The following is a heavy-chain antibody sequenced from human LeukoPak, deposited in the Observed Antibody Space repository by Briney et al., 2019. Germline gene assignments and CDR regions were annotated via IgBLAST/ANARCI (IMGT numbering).Heavy chain of an antibody. D-gene: IGHD5-18*01. V-gene: IGHV3-9*01. CDR3: AKDAYSYGYFDY. CDR1: GFTFDDYA. Sequence: GGSLRLSCAASGFTFDDYAMHWVRQAPGKGLEWVSGISWNSGSIGYADSVKGRFTISRDNAKNSLYLQMNSLRAEDTAVYYCAKDAYSYGYFDYWGQGTLVTVSS. J-gene: IGHJ4*02. CDR2: ISWNSGSI.